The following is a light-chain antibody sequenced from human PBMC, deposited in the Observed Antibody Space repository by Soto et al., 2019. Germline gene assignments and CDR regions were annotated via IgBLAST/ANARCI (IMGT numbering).Light chain of an antibody. V-gene: IGKV1-33*01. CDR2: DES. J-gene: IGKJ2*01. CDR3: QQYDNLPYT. Sequence: DIPMTQSPSSLSASVGDRVTITCQASQDISNYLHWYQQKPGKAPKLLIYDESNLETGVQSRFSGSGSGTDFTFTISSLQPEDIATYYCQQYDNLPYTFGQGTKLEIK. CDR1: QDISNY.